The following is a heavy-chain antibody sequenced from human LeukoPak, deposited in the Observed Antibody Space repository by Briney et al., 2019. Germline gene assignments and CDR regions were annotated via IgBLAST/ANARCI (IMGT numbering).Heavy chain of an antibody. D-gene: IGHD6-19*01. CDR1: GGSISSSSYY. Sequence: PSETLSLTCTVSGGSISSSSYYWGWIRQPPGKGLEWIGSIYYSGSTYYNPSLKSRVTISVDTSKNQFSLKLSSVTAADTAVYYCARDSSAWVGLGIWGQGTMVTVSS. CDR2: IYYSGST. CDR3: ARDSSAWVGLGI. J-gene: IGHJ3*02. V-gene: IGHV4-39*07.